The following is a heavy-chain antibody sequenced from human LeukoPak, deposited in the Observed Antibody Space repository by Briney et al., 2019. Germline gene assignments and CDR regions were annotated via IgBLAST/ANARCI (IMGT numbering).Heavy chain of an antibody. Sequence: SETLSLTCAVSGGSISSSNWWSWVRQPPGKGLEWIGEIYHSGGTNYNPSLKSRVTISVDKSKNQFSLKLSSVTAADTAVYYCARDYYYGSGSYSPHAFDIWGQGTMVTVSS. CDR1: GGSISSSNW. J-gene: IGHJ3*02. D-gene: IGHD3-10*01. CDR2: IYHSGGT. V-gene: IGHV4-4*02. CDR3: ARDYYYGSGSYSPHAFDI.